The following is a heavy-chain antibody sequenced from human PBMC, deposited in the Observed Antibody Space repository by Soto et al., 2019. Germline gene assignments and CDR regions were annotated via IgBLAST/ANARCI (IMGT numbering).Heavy chain of an antibody. CDR2: ISAYNGNT. CDR1: GYTFTSYD. D-gene: IGHD2-15*01. Sequence: ASVKVSCKASGYTFTSYDITWVRQAPGQGLEWMGLISAYNGNTNYAQKLQGRVSMTTDTSTITPYMELRSLRSDETAVYYCARDFSYGSGGSCYNWLDTWGQGSLVTVSS. V-gene: IGHV1-18*01. J-gene: IGHJ5*02. CDR3: ARDFSYGSGGSCYNWLDT.